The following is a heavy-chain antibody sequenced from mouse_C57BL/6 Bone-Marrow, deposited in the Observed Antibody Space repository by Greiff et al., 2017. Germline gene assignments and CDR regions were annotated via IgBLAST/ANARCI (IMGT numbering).Heavy chain of an antibody. CDR3: AGVITTVVDWYFDV. Sequence: AGGAVDFCRYWMSWVRRALGKGLEWIREIHPDSSTINYAPSLKYKFIISRDTAKNTLYLQMSKVRSDDTAIYYCAGVITTVVDWYFDVWGTGTTVTVSS. CDR1: AVDFCRYW. J-gene: IGHJ1*03. V-gene: IGHV4-1*01. D-gene: IGHD1-1*01. CDR2: IHPDSSTI.